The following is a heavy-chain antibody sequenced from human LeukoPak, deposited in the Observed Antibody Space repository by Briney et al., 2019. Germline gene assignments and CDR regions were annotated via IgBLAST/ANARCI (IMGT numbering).Heavy chain of an antibody. CDR1: GFTFSTNY. CDR2: LYSGGST. CDR3: ARDAERIRTTDGFDI. Sequence: GGSLRLSCAASGFTFSTNYMSWVRQAPGKGLEWVSILYSGGSTYSADSVKGRFTISRDGSKNTVYLQMNGLRVEDTAVYYCARDAERIRTTDGFDIWGQGTMVTVSS. J-gene: IGHJ3*02. V-gene: IGHV3-66*01. D-gene: IGHD1-1*01.